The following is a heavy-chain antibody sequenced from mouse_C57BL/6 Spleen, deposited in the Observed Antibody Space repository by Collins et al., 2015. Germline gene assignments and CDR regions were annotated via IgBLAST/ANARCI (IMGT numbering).Heavy chain of an antibody. CDR2: INPNNGGT. Sequence: EVQLQQSGPELVKPGASVKMSCKASGYTFTDYNMHWVKQSHGKSLEWIGYINPNNGGTSYNQKFKGKATLTVNKSSSTAYMELRSLTSEDSAVYYCARPYYYGSSSYFDVWGTGTTVTVSS. V-gene: IGHV1-22*01. D-gene: IGHD1-1*01. CDR3: ARPYYYGSSSYFDV. J-gene: IGHJ1*03. CDR1: GYTFTDYN.